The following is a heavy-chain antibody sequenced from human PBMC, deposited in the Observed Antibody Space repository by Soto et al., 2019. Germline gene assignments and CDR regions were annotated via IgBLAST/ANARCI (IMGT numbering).Heavy chain of an antibody. CDR1: GGSISSSSYY. Sequence: PSETLSLTCTVSGGSISSSSYYWGWIRQPPGKGLEWIGSIYYSGSTYYNPSLKSRVTISVDTSKNQFSLKLSSVTAADTAVYYCARHPYTIFGVVYFDYWGQGTLVTVSS. D-gene: IGHD3-3*01. CDR2: IYYSGST. J-gene: IGHJ4*02. CDR3: ARHPYTIFGVVYFDY. V-gene: IGHV4-39*01.